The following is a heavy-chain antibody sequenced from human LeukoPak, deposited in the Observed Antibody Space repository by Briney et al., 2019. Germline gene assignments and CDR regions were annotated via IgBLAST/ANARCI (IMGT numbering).Heavy chain of an antibody. D-gene: IGHD3-16*01. Sequence: PSETLSLTCTVSGGSISSSSYYWGWIRQPPGKGLEWIGSIYYSGSTYYNPSLKSRVTISADTSKNQFSLKLSSVTAADTAVYYCARRAFGGVPPYYFDYWGQGTLVTVSS. CDR2: IYYSGST. CDR1: GGSISSSSYY. V-gene: IGHV4-39*01. CDR3: ARRAFGGVPPYYFDY. J-gene: IGHJ4*02.